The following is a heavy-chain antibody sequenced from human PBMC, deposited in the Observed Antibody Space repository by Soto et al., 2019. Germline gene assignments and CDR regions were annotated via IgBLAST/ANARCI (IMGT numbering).Heavy chain of an antibody. D-gene: IGHD6-19*01. J-gene: IGHJ4*02. CDR2: ISYDGSNK. V-gene: IGHV3-30-3*01. Sequence: QVQLVESGGGVVQPGRSLRLSCAASGFTFSSYAMHWVRQAPGKGLEWVAVISYDGSNKYYADSVKGRFTISRDNSKNTLYQQMNSLRAEDTAVYYCASTTYSSGWYSDYWGQGTLVTVSS. CDR3: ASTTYSSGWYSDY. CDR1: GFTFSSYA.